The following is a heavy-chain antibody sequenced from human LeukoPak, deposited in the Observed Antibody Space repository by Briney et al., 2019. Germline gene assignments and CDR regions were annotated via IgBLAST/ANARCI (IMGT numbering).Heavy chain of an antibody. Sequence: PGGSLRLSCAASGFTFSSYAMSWVRQARGKGLEWVSAISGSGGSTYYADSVKGRFTISRDNSKNTLYLQMNSLRAEDTAVYYCAKDLLAYAYYYGSGSYYNNGPDFDYWGQGTLVTVSS. D-gene: IGHD3-10*01. CDR3: AKDLLAYAYYYGSGSYYNNGPDFDY. CDR2: ISGSGGST. J-gene: IGHJ4*02. CDR1: GFTFSSYA. V-gene: IGHV3-23*01.